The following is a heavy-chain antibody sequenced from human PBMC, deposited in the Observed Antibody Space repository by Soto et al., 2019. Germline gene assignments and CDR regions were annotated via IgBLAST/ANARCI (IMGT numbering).Heavy chain of an antibody. V-gene: IGHV4-59*01. CDR2: IYYSGST. CDR3: ARGLRDNWNDKYFDY. J-gene: IGHJ4*02. CDR1: GGSISSYY. Sequence: SETLSLTCTVSGGSISSYYWSWIRQPPGKGLEWIGYIYYSGSTNYNPSLKSRVTISVDTSKNQFSLKLSSVTAADTAVYYCARGLRDNWNDKYFDYWGQGTLVTVSS. D-gene: IGHD1-1*01.